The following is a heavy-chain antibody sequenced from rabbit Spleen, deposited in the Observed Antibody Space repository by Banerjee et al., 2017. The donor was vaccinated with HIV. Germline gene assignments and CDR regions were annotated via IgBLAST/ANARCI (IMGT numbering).Heavy chain of an antibody. CDR3: GRAAGSKVFLDL. V-gene: IGHV1S45*01. CDR1: GFDFSSYEV. Sequence: QEQLMESGGGLVQPGGSLKLSCKASGFDFSSYEVSWVRQAPGKRLEWIGYINTGSGANTYASWAKGRFTISKTSSTTVTLQMTSLTPADTATYFCGRAAGSKVFLDLWGQGTLVTVS. D-gene: IGHD4-2*01. CDR2: INTGSGANT. J-gene: IGHJ3*01.